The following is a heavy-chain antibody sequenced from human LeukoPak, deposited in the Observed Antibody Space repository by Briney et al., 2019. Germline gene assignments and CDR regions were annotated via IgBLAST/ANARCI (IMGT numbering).Heavy chain of an antibody. CDR3: AKDGTIFGVALYYFDY. CDR2: IHYDGSNK. D-gene: IGHD3-3*01. J-gene: IGHJ4*02. CDR1: EFTFSSYG. V-gene: IGHV3-30*02. Sequence: PGGSLRLSCAASEFTFSSYGMHWVRQAPGKGPEWVAFIHYDGSNKDYADFVKGRFTISRDNSKNTLYLQMNSLRAEDTALYYCAKDGTIFGVALYYFDYWGQGTLVTVSS.